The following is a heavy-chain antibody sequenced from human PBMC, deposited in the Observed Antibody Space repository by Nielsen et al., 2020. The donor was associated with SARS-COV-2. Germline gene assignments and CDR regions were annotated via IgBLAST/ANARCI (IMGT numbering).Heavy chain of an antibody. Sequence: GGSLRLSCAASGFIFSEYYMGWIRQAPGKGLEWVSTISTSVGTTYYADSVKGRFTISRDNSKNTLFLQMDSLRAEDTAVYYCAKDREVPQGNMDVWGQGTTVTVSS. CDR3: AKDREVPQGNMDV. D-gene: IGHD1-26*01. CDR2: ISTSVGTT. J-gene: IGHJ6*02. CDR1: GFIFSEYY. V-gene: IGHV3-23*01.